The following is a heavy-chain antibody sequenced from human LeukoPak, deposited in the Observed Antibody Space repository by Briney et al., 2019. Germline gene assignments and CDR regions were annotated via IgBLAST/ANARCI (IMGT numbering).Heavy chain of an antibody. CDR3: ARPVDSRGCNEYFQH. CDR2: INHSGST. D-gene: IGHD6-19*01. Sequence: SETLSLTCAVYGGSFSGYYWSWIRQPPGKGLEWIGEINHSGSTNYNPSLKSRVTISVDTSKNQFSLKLSSVTAADTAVYYCARPVDSRGCNEYFQHWGQGTLVTVSS. J-gene: IGHJ1*01. CDR1: GGSFSGYY. V-gene: IGHV4-34*01.